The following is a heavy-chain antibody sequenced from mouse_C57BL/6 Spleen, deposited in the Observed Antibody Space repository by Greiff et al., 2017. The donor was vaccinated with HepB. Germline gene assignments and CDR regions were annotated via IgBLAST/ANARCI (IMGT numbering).Heavy chain of an antibody. D-gene: IGHD1-1*01. Sequence: EVQLVESGGGLVKPGGSLKLSCAASGFTFSSYAMSWVRQTPEKRLEWVATISDGGSYTYYPDNVKGRFTISRDNAKNNLYLQMSHLKSEDTAMYYCAREGMGGSVVDYWGQGTTLTVSS. V-gene: IGHV5-4*01. CDR1: GFTFSSYA. J-gene: IGHJ2*01. CDR2: ISDGGSYT. CDR3: AREGMGGSVVDY.